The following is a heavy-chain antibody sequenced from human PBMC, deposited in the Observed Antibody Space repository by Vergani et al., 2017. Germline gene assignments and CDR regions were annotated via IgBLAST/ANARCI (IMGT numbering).Heavy chain of an antibody. CDR2: ISYDGSNK. J-gene: IGHJ4*02. CDR1: GFTFSSYA. CDR3: ARGYSGYSRDHGIDDY. V-gene: IGHV3-30-3*01. Sequence: QVQLVESGGGVVQPGRSLRLSCAASGFTFSSYAMHWVRQAPGKGLEWVAVISYDGSNKYYADSVKGRFTISRDNSQNTLYLQMNSLRAEDTAVYYCARGYSGYSRDHGIDDYWGQGTLVTVSS. D-gene: IGHD5-12*01.